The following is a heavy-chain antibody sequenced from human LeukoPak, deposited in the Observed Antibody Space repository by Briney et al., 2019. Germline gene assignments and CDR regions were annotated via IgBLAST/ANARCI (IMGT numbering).Heavy chain of an antibody. CDR1: GYTFASYY. V-gene: IGHV1-46*01. CDR3: ARKAAAGQTGWFGP. D-gene: IGHD6-13*01. Sequence: ASVKVSCKASGYTFASYYMYWVRQAPGQGLEWMGTINPSDGSTHYAQKFQGRVTMTRDTSTSTVYMELSSLTSDDTAVYQCARKAAAGQTGWFGPWGQGTLVTVS. CDR2: INPSDGST. J-gene: IGHJ5*02.